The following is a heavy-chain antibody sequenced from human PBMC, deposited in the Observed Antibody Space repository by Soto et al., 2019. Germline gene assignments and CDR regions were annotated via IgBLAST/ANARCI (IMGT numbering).Heavy chain of an antibody. Sequence: HVQLQRWGEELLKPSETLSLTCAVYGGSFSGYYWSWIRQPPGKGLEWIGEINHSGSTNYNPSLKSRVTISVDTSKNQFSLKLSSVTAADTAVYYCARGDCCSTSCSFDYWGQGTLVTVSS. D-gene: IGHD2-2*01. V-gene: IGHV4-34*01. CDR2: INHSGST. J-gene: IGHJ4*02. CDR3: ARGDCCSTSCSFDY. CDR1: GGSFSGYY.